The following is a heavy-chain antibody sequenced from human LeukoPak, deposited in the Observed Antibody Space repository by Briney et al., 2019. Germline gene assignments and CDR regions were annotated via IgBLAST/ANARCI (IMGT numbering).Heavy chain of an antibody. Sequence: SETLSLTCAAYGGSLSGYYWSWIRQPPGKGLEWIGEINHSGSTNYNPSLKSRVTISVDTPKNQFSLKLSSVTAADTAVYYCARYYSSGWTYYFDYWGQGTLVTVSS. D-gene: IGHD6-19*01. V-gene: IGHV4-34*01. J-gene: IGHJ4*02. CDR1: GGSLSGYY. CDR2: INHSGST. CDR3: ARYYSSGWTYYFDY.